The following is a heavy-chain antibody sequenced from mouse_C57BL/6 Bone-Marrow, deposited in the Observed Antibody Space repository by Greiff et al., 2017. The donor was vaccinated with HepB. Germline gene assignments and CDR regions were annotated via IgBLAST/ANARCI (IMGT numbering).Heavy chain of an antibody. V-gene: IGHV5-4*01. CDR3: ARGAYGSAWFAY. Sequence: EVQWVESGGGLVKPGGSLKLSCAASGFTFSSYAMSWVRQTPEKRLEWVATISDGGSYTYYPDNVKGRFTISRDNAKNNLYLQMSHLKSEDTAMYYCARGAYGSAWFAYWGQGTLVTVSA. CDR1: GFTFSSYA. D-gene: IGHD1-1*01. CDR2: ISDGGSYT. J-gene: IGHJ3*01.